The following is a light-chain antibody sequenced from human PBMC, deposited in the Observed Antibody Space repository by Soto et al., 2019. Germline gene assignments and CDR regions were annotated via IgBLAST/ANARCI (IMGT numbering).Light chain of an antibody. CDR1: KLGDRF. CDR2: EDR. Sequence: SYELTQSPSVSLTPGQTASITCSGDKLGDRFAYWYQQKPGQSPVVVIYEDRKRPSGIPERFSGSNSGNTATLTISGTQAMDEADYYCQAWDSSSVVFGGGTKLTVL. CDR3: QAWDSSSVV. V-gene: IGLV3-1*01. J-gene: IGLJ2*01.